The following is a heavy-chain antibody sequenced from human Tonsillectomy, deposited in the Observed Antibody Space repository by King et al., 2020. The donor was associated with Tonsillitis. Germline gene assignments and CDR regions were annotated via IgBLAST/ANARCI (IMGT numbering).Heavy chain of an antibody. CDR2: IYTSGST. D-gene: IGHD3-10*01. CDR1: GGSISSYY. V-gene: IGHV4-4*07. CDR3: AGGSSSGSYYPYYFDY. J-gene: IGHJ4*02. Sequence: VQLQESGPGLVKPSETLSLTCTVSGGSISSYYWSWIRQPAGKGLEWIGRIYTSGSTNYNPSLKSRVTMSVDTSQNQFSLKLSSVTAADTAVYYCAGGSSSGSYYPYYFDYWGQGTLVTVSS.